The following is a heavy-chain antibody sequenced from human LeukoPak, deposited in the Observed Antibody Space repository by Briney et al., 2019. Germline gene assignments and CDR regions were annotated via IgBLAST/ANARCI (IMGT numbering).Heavy chain of an antibody. J-gene: IGHJ4*02. V-gene: IGHV3-7*04. Sequence: PGGSLRLSCAGSGFTFSSYWMSWVRQAPGRGLEWVANIKQDGSEEYYVDSVRGRFTISRDNAKNSLYLQMNSLRPEDTAVYYCAREGSIWYERPGDWGQGTLVTVSS. CDR3: AREGSIWYERPGD. D-gene: IGHD6-13*01. CDR1: GFTFSSYW. CDR2: IKQDGSEE.